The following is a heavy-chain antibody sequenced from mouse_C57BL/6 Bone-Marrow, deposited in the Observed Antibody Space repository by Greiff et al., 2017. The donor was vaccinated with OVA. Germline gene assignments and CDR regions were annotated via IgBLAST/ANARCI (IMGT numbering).Heavy chain of an antibody. D-gene: IGHD1-1*01. CDR1: GYTFTSYW. CDR2: IHPNSGST. CDR3: ARLYYYGSSWYFDV. Sequence: QVQLQQPGAELVKPGASVKLSCKASGYTFTSYWMHWVKQRPGQGLEWIGMIHPNSGSTNYNEKFKSKATLTVDKSSSTAYMQIISLTSEDSAVYYCARLYYYGSSWYFDVWGTGTTVTVSS. J-gene: IGHJ1*03. V-gene: IGHV1-64*01.